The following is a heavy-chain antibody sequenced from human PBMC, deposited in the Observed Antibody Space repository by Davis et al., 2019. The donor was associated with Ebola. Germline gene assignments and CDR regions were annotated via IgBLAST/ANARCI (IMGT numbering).Heavy chain of an antibody. CDR2: IYYSGST. V-gene: IGHV4-59*01. CDR3: ARGRRELTLDY. J-gene: IGHJ4*02. CDR1: GGSISSYY. D-gene: IGHD1-26*01. Sequence: PSETLSLTCTVSGGSISSYYWSWIRQPPGKGLEWIGYIYYSGSTNYNPSLKSRVTISVDTSKNQFSLKLSSVTAADTAVYYCARGRRELTLDYWGQGTLVTVSS.